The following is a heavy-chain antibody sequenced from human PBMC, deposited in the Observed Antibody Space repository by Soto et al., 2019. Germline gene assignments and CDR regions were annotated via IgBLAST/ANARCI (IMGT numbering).Heavy chain of an antibody. V-gene: IGHV1-58*01. D-gene: IGHD3-3*01. CDR2: IVVGSGNT. CDR3: AADTIFGVVRNFDY. CDR1: GFTFTSSA. J-gene: IGHJ4*02. Sequence: GASVKVSCKASGFTFTSSAVQWVRQARGQRLEWIGWIVVGSGNTNYAQKFQERVTITRDMSTSTAYMELSSLRSEDTAVYYCAADTIFGVVRNFDYWGQGTLVTVSS.